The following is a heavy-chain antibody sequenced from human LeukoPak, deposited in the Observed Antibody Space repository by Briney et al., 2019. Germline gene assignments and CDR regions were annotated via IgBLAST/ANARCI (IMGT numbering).Heavy chain of an antibody. CDR2: ILGGGGNI. V-gene: IGHV3-23*01. CDR1: KFNFETYG. Sequence: GGSLRLSCTTSKFNFETYGMSWVRQAPGKGLEWVSSILGGGGNIQYADSVKGRFTISRDNSKNTLYLQMNSLRAEDTAVYYCAREPAIAAAGDAFDIWGQGTMVTVSS. D-gene: IGHD6-13*01. CDR3: AREPAIAAAGDAFDI. J-gene: IGHJ3*02.